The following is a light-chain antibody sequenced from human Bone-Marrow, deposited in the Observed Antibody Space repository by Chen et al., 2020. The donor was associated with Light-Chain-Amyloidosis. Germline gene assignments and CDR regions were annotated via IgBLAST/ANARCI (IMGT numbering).Light chain of an antibody. CDR1: DLPTKY. J-gene: IGLJ2*01. V-gene: IGLV3-25*03. Sequence: SYELTQPPSVSVSPGQPARIPCCGDDLPTKYAYWYQQKPGKAPVLVIHRDTERPSGISERFSGSSSGTTATLTISGVQAEDEADYHCQAADSSGTYEVIFGGGTKLTVL. CDR3: QAADSSGTYEVI. CDR2: RDT.